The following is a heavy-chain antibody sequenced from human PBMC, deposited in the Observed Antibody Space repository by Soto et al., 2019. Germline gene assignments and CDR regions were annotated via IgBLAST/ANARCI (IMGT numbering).Heavy chain of an antibody. CDR1: GGSISSAAYY. CDR2: ISHSGST. D-gene: IGHD5-18*01. Sequence: QVQLQESGPGLVKPSQTLSLTCTVSGGSISSAAYYWSWIRQHPGKGLEWIGYISHSGSTYYTASLKSRVIISADTSKNQFSLKLTSVTAADTAVYYCAREYTYGSNFFDCWGQGALVTVSS. V-gene: IGHV4-31*03. CDR3: AREYTYGSNFFDC. J-gene: IGHJ4*02.